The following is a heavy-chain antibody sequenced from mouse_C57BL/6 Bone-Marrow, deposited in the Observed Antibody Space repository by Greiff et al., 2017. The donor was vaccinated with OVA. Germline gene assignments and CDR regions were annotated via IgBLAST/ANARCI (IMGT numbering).Heavy chain of an antibody. CDR2: IWRGGST. V-gene: IGHV2-5*01. Sequence: QVQLKESGPGLVQPSQSLSITCTVSGFSLTSYGVHWVRQSPGKGLEWLGVIWRGGSTDYNAAFMSRLSITKDNSKSQVFFKMNSLQADDTAIYYCAKRGDYSNYDAMDYWGQGTSVTVSS. CDR3: AKRGDYSNYDAMDY. CDR1: GFSLTSYG. D-gene: IGHD2-5*01. J-gene: IGHJ4*01.